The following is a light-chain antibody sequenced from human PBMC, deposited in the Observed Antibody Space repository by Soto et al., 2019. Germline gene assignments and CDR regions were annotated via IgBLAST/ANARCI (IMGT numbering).Light chain of an antibody. Sequence: QSALTQPASVSGSPGPSITISCTGTSDDIGANNYVSWYQHHPGKAPKILIYEAANRPSGISHRFSGSKSGNTASLTISGLQAEDEAEYFCTSYTSASTRVFGGGTKVTVL. CDR1: SDDIGANNY. J-gene: IGLJ2*01. V-gene: IGLV2-14*01. CDR3: TSYTSASTRV. CDR2: EAA.